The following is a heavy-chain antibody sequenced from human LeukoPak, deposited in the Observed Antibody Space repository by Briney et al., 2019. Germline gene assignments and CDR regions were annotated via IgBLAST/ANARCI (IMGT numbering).Heavy chain of an antibody. D-gene: IGHD3-10*01. J-gene: IGHJ5*02. V-gene: IGHV1-46*01. CDR1: GYTFTSYY. Sequence: ASVKVSCKASGYTFTSYYMHWVRQAPGQGLEWMGIINPSGGSTSYAQKFQGRVTMTRDTSTSTVYMELSSLRSEDTAVYYCARGSGTMVRGVIIWFDPWGQGTLVTVSS. CDR2: INPSGGST. CDR3: ARGSGTMVRGVIIWFDP.